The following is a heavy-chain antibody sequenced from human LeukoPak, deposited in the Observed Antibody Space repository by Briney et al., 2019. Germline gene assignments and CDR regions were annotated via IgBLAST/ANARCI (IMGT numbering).Heavy chain of an antibody. CDR3: ARSRSSGWVYFEY. D-gene: IGHD6-19*01. V-gene: IGHV3-30*03. CDR1: GFTFSSYG. J-gene: IGHJ4*02. Sequence: GGSLRLSCAASGFTFSSYGMHWVRQAPGKGLEWVAVISYDGSNKYYADSVKGRFTISRDNSKNTLYLQMDSLRAEDTAVYYCARSRSSGWVYFEYWGQGTLVTVSS. CDR2: ISYDGSNK.